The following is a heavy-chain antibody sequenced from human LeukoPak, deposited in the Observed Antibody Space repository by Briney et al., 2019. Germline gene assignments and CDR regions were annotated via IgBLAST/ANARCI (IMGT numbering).Heavy chain of an antibody. Sequence: GGSLRLSCAASGFTFSSYAMSWLRQAPGKGLEWVSAISGSGGSTYYADSVKGRFTISRDNSKNTLYLQMNSLRAEDTAVYYCAKSITMVRGVISIWGQGTMVTVSS. D-gene: IGHD3-10*01. V-gene: IGHV3-23*01. CDR1: GFTFSSYA. CDR3: AKSITMVRGVISI. CDR2: ISGSGGST. J-gene: IGHJ3*02.